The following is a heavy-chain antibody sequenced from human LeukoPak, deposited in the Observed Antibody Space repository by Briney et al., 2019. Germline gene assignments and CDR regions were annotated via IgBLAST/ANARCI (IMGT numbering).Heavy chain of an antibody. CDR1: GFTFSSYA. CDR2: IYSGGST. CDR3: GSEKYYYDSSGYDYYFDY. J-gene: IGHJ4*02. V-gene: IGHV3-53*01. Sequence: GGSLRLSCAASGFTFSSYAMSWVRQAPGKGLEWVSVIYSGGSTYYADSVKGRFTISRDNSKNTLYLQMNSLRAEDTAVYYCGSEKYYYDSSGYDYYFDYWGQGTLVTVSS. D-gene: IGHD3-22*01.